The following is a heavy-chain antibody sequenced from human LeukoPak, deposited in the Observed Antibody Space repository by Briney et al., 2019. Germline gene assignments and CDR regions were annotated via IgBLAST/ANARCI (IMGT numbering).Heavy chain of an antibody. CDR3: ARAEDIVVVPAADAFDI. J-gene: IGHJ3*02. Sequence: SETLSLTCTVSGGSISSYYWSWIRQPPGKGLEWIGYIYYSGSTNYNPSLKSRVTISVDTSKNQFSLKLSSVTAADTAVYYCARAEDIVVVPAADAFDIWGQGTMVTVSS. V-gene: IGHV4-59*01. CDR1: GGSISSYY. CDR2: IYYSGST. D-gene: IGHD2-2*01.